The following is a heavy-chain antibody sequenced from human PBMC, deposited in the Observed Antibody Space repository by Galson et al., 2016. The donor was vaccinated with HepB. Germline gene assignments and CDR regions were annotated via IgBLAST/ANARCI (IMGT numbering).Heavy chain of an antibody. CDR1: GFTFRGYA. J-gene: IGHJ4*02. Sequence: SLRLSCAASGFTFRGYAIHWVRQTSGKGLEWVGRIRGKANSYETTYSAAVKGRFTLSRDDSENTAYLPMNSLKTEGTAVYYRSLDFDNWGQGTLVAVSS. CDR2: IRGKANSYET. CDR3: SLDFDN. V-gene: IGHV3-73*01.